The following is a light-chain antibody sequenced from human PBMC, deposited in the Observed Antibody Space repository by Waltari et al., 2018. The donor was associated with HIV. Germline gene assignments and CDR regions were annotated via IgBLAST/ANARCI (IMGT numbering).Light chain of an antibody. V-gene: IGLV2-14*03. Sequence: QSALTQPASVFGSPGQSITISCSGTSSDISTYNFVSWYQKHPDKAPKLLIYDVDTRPSGVPRRFSGSKSGDTASLTISAIQADDEADYFCSSYTTTNTVVFGGGTRVSVL. CDR2: DVD. CDR1: SSDISTYNF. CDR3: SSYTTTNTVV. J-gene: IGLJ2*01.